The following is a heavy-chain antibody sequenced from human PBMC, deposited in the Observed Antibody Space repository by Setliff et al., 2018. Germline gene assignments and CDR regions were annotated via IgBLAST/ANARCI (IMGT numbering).Heavy chain of an antibody. CDR2: IYASGST. J-gene: IGHJ3*02. CDR3: ARRRLYSSSWFEGAFDI. Sequence: TLSLTCTVSGGSISSDSDYWSWIRQSAGKGLEWIGRIYASGSTEYNPSLGSRVTISVDTSKNQFSLKLSSVTAADTAVYYCARRRLYSSSWFEGAFDIWGQGTMVTVSS. D-gene: IGHD6-13*01. CDR1: GGSISSDSDY. V-gene: IGHV4-61*02.